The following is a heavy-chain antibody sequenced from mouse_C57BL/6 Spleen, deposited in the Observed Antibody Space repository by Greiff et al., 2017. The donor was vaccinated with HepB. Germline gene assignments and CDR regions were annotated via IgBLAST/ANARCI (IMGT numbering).Heavy chain of an antibody. Sequence: VQLQQSGAELMKPGASVKLSCKATGYTFTGYWIEWVKQRPGHGLEWIGEILPGSGSTNYNEKFKGKATFTADTSSNTAYMQLSSLTTEDSAIYYCAKLSDYHGSSYVGPDYWGQGTSVTVSS. CDR1: GYTFTGYW. V-gene: IGHV1-9*01. CDR2: ILPGSGST. J-gene: IGHJ4*01. D-gene: IGHD1-1*01. CDR3: AKLSDYHGSSYVGPDY.